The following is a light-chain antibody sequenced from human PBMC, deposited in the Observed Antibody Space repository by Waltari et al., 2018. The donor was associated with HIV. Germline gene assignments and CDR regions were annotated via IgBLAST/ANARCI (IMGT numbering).Light chain of an antibody. CDR2: DVN. CDR1: SPQTGAGSD. CDR3: CSYAGSSTVV. J-gene: IGLJ2*01. V-gene: IGLV2-23*02. Sequence: HSVLTQPPSVSGAPGQRVTIPCTGSSPQTGAGSDVNWYQQHPGKAPKLMIYDVNKRPSGVSNRFSGSKSGNTASLTISGLQAEDEADYYCCSYAGSSTVVFGGGTKLTVL.